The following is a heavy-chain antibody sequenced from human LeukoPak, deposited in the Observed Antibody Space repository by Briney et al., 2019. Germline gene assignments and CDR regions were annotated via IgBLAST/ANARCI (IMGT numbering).Heavy chain of an antibody. J-gene: IGHJ4*02. CDR1: GYTFTSYD. CDR3: ARGKETMIVTFFDY. D-gene: IGHD3-22*01. V-gene: IGHV1-46*01. Sequence: ASVKVSCKASGYTFTSYDINWVRQAPGQGLEWMGIINPSGGTTSYAQKFQGRVTMTRDTSTSTVYMELSSLRSEDTAVFYCARGKETMIVTFFDYWGQGTLVTVSS. CDR2: INPSGGTT.